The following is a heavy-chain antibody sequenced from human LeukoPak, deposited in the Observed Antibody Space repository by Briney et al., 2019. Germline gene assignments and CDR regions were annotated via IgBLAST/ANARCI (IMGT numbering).Heavy chain of an antibody. Sequence: GGSLRLSCAASGFTFSSYGMHWVRQAPGKGLEWVAFIRYDGSNKYYADSVKGRFTISRDNSKNTLYLQMNSLRAEDTAVYYCAKERKAYCGGDCSNWFDPWGQGTLVTVSS. CDR2: IRYDGSNK. D-gene: IGHD2-21*02. V-gene: IGHV3-30*02. CDR3: AKERKAYCGGDCSNWFDP. CDR1: GFTFSSYG. J-gene: IGHJ5*02.